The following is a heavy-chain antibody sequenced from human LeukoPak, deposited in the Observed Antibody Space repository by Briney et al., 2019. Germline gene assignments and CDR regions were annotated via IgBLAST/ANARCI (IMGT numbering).Heavy chain of an antibody. CDR2: TRFDGSIK. CDR3: ARWGGTRQYYFDY. J-gene: IGHJ4*02. Sequence: PGRSLRLSCAVSGFIFSDYGFHWVRQAPGKGLEWVAVTRFDGSIKQYADSVKGRFTISRDDSKNTLYLQMNFLKSEDTAVYYYARWGGTRQYYFDYWGQGTVVTVSS. V-gene: IGHV3-33*01. D-gene: IGHD1-1*01. CDR1: GFIFSDYG.